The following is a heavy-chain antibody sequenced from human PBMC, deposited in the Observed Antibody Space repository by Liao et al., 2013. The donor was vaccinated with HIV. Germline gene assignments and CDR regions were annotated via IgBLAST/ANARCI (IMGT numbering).Heavy chain of an antibody. CDR2: IYTSGST. D-gene: IGHD3-3*01. J-gene: IGHJ6*03. V-gene: IGHV4-59*10. CDR3: ASNRNYDFWSGYYYYYYMDV. CDR1: GGSFSGYY. Sequence: QVQLQQWGAGLLKPSETLSLTCAVYGGSFSGYYWSWIRQPPGKGLEWIGRIYTSGSTNYNPSLKSRVTMSVDTSKNQFSLKLSSVTAADTAVYYCASNRNYDFWSGYYYYYYMDVWGKGTTVTVSS.